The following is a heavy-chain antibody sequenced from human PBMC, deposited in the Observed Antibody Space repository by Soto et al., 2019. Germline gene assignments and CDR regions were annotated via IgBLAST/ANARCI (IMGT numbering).Heavy chain of an antibody. D-gene: IGHD5-18*01. CDR1: GYTFTSYA. CDR2: INAGNGNT. V-gene: IGHV1-3*01. CDR3: ARGSYGSHLFDY. J-gene: IGHJ4*02. Sequence: QVQLVQSGAEVKKPGASVKVSCKASGYTFTSYAMHWVRQAPGQRLEWMGWINAGNGNTKYSQKFLGRVTITRDTSASTAYMELSSLRSEDTAVYYCARGSYGSHLFDYWGQGTLVTVSS.